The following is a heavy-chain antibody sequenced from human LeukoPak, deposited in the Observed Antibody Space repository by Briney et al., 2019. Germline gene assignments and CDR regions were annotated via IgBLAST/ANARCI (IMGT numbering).Heavy chain of an antibody. CDR3: ARGNPSSSSPDY. CDR2: IIPIFGTA. CDR1: GGTFSSYA. D-gene: IGHD6-6*01. Sequence: GASVKVSCKASGGTFSSYAISWVRQAPGQGLEWMGGIIPIFGTANYAQKFQGRVTITTDESTSTAYMELSSLRSEDTAVYYCARGNPSSSSPDYWGQGTLVTVSS. V-gene: IGHV1-69*05. J-gene: IGHJ4*02.